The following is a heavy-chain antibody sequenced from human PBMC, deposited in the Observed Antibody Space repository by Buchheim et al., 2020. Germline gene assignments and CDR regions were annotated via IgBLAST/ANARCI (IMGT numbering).Heavy chain of an antibody. CDR2: ISYDGSNK. J-gene: IGHJ4*02. Sequence: QVQLVESGGGVVQPGRSLRLSCAASGFTFSSYAMHWVRQAPGKGLEWVAVISYDGSNKYYADSVKGRFNISRDNSKNTLYLQMNSLRAEDTAVYYCARDKDVLRYFALPGYWGQGTL. CDR1: GFTFSSYA. CDR3: ARDKDVLRYFALPGY. V-gene: IGHV3-30*04. D-gene: IGHD3-9*01.